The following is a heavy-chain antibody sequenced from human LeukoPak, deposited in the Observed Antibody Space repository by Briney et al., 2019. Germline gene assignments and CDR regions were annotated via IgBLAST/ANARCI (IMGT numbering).Heavy chain of an antibody. V-gene: IGHV3-21*04. CDR3: AKDGWTSGYCSGGSCYQLGYYFDY. CDR2: ITSSGTYI. CDR1: GFTLNNYN. D-gene: IGHD2-15*01. Sequence: GGSLRLSCAASGFTLNNYNMNWVRQAPGKALEWVSSITSSGTYIFYADSVKGRFTISRDNSKNTLYLQMNSLRAEDTAVYYCAKDGWTSGYCSGGSCYQLGYYFDYWGQGTLVTVSS. J-gene: IGHJ4*02.